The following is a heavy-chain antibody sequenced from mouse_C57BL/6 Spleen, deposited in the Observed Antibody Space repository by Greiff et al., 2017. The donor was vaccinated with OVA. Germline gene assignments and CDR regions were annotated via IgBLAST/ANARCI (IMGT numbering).Heavy chain of an antibody. V-gene: IGHV14-4*01. CDR2: IHPENGDT. CDR3: TICLRRYWFAY. CDR1: GFNIKDDY. J-gene: IGHJ3*01. D-gene: IGHD2-2*01. Sequence: VQLQQSGAELVRPGASVKLSCTASGFNIKDDYMHWVKQRPEQGLEWIGRIHPENGDTEYASKFQGKATITADTSSNTAYLQLSSLTSEDTAVYYCTICLRRYWFAYGGQGTLVTVSA.